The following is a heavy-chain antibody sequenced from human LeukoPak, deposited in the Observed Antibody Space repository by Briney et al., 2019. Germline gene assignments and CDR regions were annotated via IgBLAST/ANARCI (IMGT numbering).Heavy chain of an antibody. J-gene: IGHJ4*02. Sequence: SETLSLTCTVSGDSISSSSYYWGWLRQPPEKGLEWIGSIHYTGGTYYNPSLKSRVTISMDTSKNLFSLRLNSVTAADTAAYYCAEEANYYGSGSSPMYYFDYWGQGTLVTVSS. D-gene: IGHD3-10*01. CDR1: GDSISSSSYY. V-gene: IGHV4-39*07. CDR3: AEEANYYGSGSSPMYYFDY. CDR2: IHYTGGT.